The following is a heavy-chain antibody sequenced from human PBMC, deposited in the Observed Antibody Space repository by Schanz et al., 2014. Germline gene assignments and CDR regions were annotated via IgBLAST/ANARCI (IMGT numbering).Heavy chain of an antibody. Sequence: EVQLLDSGGGLVQPGGSLSLSFAASGFTFSTYALSWFRQAPGRGLEWVSAISGSGGSTYYADSVKGRFTMSRDNSKNTLYLQMNSLRAEDTAVYYCARANYRRKINFDYWGRGTLVTVSS. CDR3: ARANYRRKINFDY. CDR1: GFTFSTYA. J-gene: IGHJ4*02. CDR2: ISGSGGST. D-gene: IGHD3-10*01. V-gene: IGHV3-23*01.